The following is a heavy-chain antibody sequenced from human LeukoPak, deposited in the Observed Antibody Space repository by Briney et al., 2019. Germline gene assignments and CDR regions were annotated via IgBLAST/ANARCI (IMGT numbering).Heavy chain of an antibody. J-gene: IGHJ4*02. V-gene: IGHV3-48*03. CDR3: ARGSYYYGSGSYWDY. CDR2: ISSSGSTI. Sequence: GGSLRLSCAASGFTFSSYEMNWVRRAPGKGLEWVSYISSSGSTIYYADSVKGRFTISRDNAKNSLYLQMNSLRAEDTAVYYCARGSYYYGSGSYWDYWGQGTLVTVSS. CDR1: GFTFSSYE. D-gene: IGHD3-10*01.